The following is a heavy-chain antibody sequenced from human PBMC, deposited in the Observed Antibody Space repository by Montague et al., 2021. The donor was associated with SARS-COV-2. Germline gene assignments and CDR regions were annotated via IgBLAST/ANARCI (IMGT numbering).Heavy chain of an antibody. D-gene: IGHD2-15*01. Sequence: SETLSLTCTVSGYSISSGYYWGWIRRPPGKVLGLICSIYHSGTTYYTPSLNRRVTISVDTSKQQFSLKLSSVTAADTAVYYCARERRYCSGGSCYSGWFDPWGQGTLVTVSS. CDR2: IYHSGTT. CDR1: GYSISSGYY. J-gene: IGHJ5*02. CDR3: ARERRYCSGGSCYSGWFDP. V-gene: IGHV4-38-2*02.